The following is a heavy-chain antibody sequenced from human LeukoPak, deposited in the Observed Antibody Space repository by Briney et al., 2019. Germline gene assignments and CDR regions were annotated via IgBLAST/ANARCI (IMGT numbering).Heavy chain of an antibody. CDR3: ARDNSVRDEAWWFNP. Sequence: PSETLSLTCTVSGGSISSSSYYRGWIRQPPGKGLEWIGSIYYSGNTYYNPSLKSRVTISVDTSKNQFSLKLSSVTAADTAVYYCARDNSVRDEAWWFNPWGQGTLVTVSS. D-gene: IGHD5-24*01. J-gene: IGHJ5*02. V-gene: IGHV4-39*07. CDR2: IYYSGNT. CDR1: GGSISSSSYY.